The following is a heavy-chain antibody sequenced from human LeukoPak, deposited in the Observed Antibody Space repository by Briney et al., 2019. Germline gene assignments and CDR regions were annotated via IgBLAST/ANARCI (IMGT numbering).Heavy chain of an antibody. V-gene: IGHV3-48*03. Sequence: GGSLRLSCAASGFTFNSYEMNWVRQAPGKGREWVSYISSSGSTIHYADSVKGRFTISRDNAKNSLYLQMNSLRAEDTAVYYCARDHYYDSSSYYSPGYYFDYWGQGTLVTVSS. CDR2: ISSSGSTI. CDR1: GFTFNSYE. CDR3: ARDHYYDSSSYYSPGYYFDY. D-gene: IGHD3-22*01. J-gene: IGHJ4*02.